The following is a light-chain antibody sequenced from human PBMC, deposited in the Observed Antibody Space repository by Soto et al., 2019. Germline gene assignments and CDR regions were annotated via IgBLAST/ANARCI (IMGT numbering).Light chain of an antibody. J-gene: IGKJ1*01. V-gene: IGKV3-11*01. CDR1: QSVSSY. CDR3: HQRSNWPRT. Sequence: EIVLTQSPATLSLSPGERATLSCRASQSVSSYLAWYQQKPGQAPRLLIYDASNRATGIPARFSGSGSGTDFTLTISSLETEDFAVYYCHQRSNWPRTFGQGTKVDIK. CDR2: DAS.